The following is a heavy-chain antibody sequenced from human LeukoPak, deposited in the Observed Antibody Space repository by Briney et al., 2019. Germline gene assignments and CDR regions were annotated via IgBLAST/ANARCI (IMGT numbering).Heavy chain of an antibody. Sequence: GGSLRLSCAASGFTVSSNYMSWVRQAPGQGLEWVSVIYSGGSTYYADSVKGRFTISRDISKNTVYLQMNSLRAEDTALYYCARVGSSGYYGRSLDYYYMDVWGKGTTVTVSS. CDR2: IYSGGST. V-gene: IGHV3-53*01. CDR1: GFTVSSNY. J-gene: IGHJ6*03. D-gene: IGHD3-22*01. CDR3: ARVGSSGYYGRSLDYYYMDV.